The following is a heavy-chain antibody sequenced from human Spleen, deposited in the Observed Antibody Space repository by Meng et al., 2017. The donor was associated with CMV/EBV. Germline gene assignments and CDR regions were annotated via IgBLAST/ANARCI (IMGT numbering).Heavy chain of an antibody. CDR3: ARASTTYDFGFDP. CDR1: GFTFSDYY. D-gene: IGHD3-3*01. Sequence: GESLKISCAASGFTFSDYYMSWIRQAPGKGLEWVSYISSSGSTIYYADSVKGRFTISRDNAKNSLYLQMNSLRAEDTAVYYCARASTTYDFGFDPWGQGTLVTVSS. J-gene: IGHJ5*02. V-gene: IGHV3-11*01. CDR2: ISSSGSTI.